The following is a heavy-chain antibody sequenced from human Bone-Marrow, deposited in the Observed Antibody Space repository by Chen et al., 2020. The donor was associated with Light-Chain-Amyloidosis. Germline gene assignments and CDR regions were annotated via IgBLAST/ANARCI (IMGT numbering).Heavy chain of an antibody. CDR2: ISYDANRD. Sequence: QVQLVESGGGVVQPGRSLRLSRVASGFTFSSYGIFWVRQAPGKGLEWVALISYDANRDFYADSVKGRFTVSRDNSKNTLYLQMNSLRIEDTAVYYCAKARLYSGSYWGIVDYWGQGTLVTVSS. CDR3: AKARLYSGSYWGIVDY. D-gene: IGHD1-26*01. J-gene: IGHJ4*02. V-gene: IGHV3-30*18. CDR1: GFTFSSYG.